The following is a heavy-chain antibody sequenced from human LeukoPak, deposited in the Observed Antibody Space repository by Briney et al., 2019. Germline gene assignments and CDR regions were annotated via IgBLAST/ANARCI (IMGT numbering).Heavy chain of an antibody. CDR1: GFTVSSNY. D-gene: IGHD3-10*01. J-gene: IGHJ4*02. CDR2: IYSGGST. V-gene: IGHV3-53*01. Sequence: PGGSLRLSCAASGFTVSSNYMSWVRQAPGKGLEWVSVIYSGGSTYYADSVKGRFTISRDNSKNTLYLQMNSLRAEDTAVYYCARGPLWFGELDFDYWGQGTLVTVSS. CDR3: ARGPLWFGELDFDY.